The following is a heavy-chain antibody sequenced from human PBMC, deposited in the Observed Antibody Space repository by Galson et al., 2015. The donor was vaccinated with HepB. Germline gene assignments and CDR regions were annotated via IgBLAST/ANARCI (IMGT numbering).Heavy chain of an antibody. CDR2: FSGSGDGT. V-gene: IGHV3-23*01. D-gene: IGHD4-17*01. Sequence: SLRLSCAASGLTFSTYAMSWVRQAPGKGLEWVSGFSGSGDGTYYADSVTGRFTISRDNSKHTLYLQMNSLRVEDMAVYYCATSAMRGRDRLRAGRGPYSFDCWGQGTLVTVSS. J-gene: IGHJ4*02. CDR3: ATSAMRGRDRLRAGRGPYSFDC. CDR1: GLTFSTYA.